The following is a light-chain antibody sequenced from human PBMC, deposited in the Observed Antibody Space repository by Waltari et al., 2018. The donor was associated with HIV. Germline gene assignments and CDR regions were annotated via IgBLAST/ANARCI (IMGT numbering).Light chain of an antibody. CDR2: DAS. CDR1: QGVRNA. J-gene: IGKJ2*01. V-gene: IGKV1-13*02. CDR3: QQFRTYPRT. Sequence: AIKLAQSPSSLSAYVGDRVTTTCRASQGVRNALAWYQQKPGRPPKLLIYDASTLEGGVPSRFSGSLSGTDFNLTISNLQPEDSATYYCQQFRTYPRTFGQGATLEIK.